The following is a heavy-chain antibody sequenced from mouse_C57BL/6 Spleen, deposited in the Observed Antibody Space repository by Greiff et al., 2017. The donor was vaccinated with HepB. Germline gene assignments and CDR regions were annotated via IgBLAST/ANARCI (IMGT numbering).Heavy chain of an antibody. Sequence: VQLKESGPELVKPGASVKISCKASGYAFSSSWMNWVKQRPGKGLEWIGRIYPGDGDTNYNGKFKGKATLTADKSSSTAYMQLSSLTSEDSAVYFCARGLPSWFAYWGQGTLVTVSA. V-gene: IGHV1-82*01. CDR1: GYAFSSSW. CDR2: IYPGDGDT. CDR3: ARGLPSWFAY. D-gene: IGHD5-5*01. J-gene: IGHJ3*01.